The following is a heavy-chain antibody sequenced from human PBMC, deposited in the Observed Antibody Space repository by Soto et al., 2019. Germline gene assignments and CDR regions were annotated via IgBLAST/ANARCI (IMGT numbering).Heavy chain of an antibody. CDR1: GGTFSSYA. CDR3: DRDLGGNHYYYGMDV. J-gene: IGHJ6*02. Sequence: QVQLVQSGAEVKKPGSSVKVSCKASGGTFSSYAISWVRQAPGQGLEWMGGIIPIFGTADYAQKFQGRVTISADDFTSTAYMERSSIRSEETAVYYCDRDLGGNHYYYGMDVWGQGTTVTVSS. D-gene: IGHD3-16*01. CDR2: IIPIFGTA. V-gene: IGHV1-69*12.